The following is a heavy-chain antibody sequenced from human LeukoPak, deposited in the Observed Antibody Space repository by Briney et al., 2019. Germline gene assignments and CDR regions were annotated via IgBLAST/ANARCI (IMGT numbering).Heavy chain of an antibody. CDR2: INSDATST. D-gene: IGHD6-13*01. CDR3: VRGSPGYSSSWHAY. J-gene: IGHJ4*02. CDR1: GFMLSGTW. Sequence: GGSLRLSCAASGFMLSGTWMHWVRQAPGKGLVWVSRINSDATSTSYADSVRGRFTISRDDAKNTMYLQMNSLRAEDTAMYYCVRGSPGYSSSWHAYWGQGTLVTVSS. V-gene: IGHV3-74*01.